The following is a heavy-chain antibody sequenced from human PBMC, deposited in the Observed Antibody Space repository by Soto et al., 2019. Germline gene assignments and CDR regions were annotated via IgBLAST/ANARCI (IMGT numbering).Heavy chain of an antibody. Sequence: SETLSLTCAVYGGSFSGYYWSWIRQPPGKGLEWIGEINHSGSTNYNPSLKSRVTISVDTSKNQFSLKLSSVTAADTAVYYCARSWSAAAGGDFDYWGQGTLVTVSS. D-gene: IGHD6-13*01. CDR2: INHSGST. J-gene: IGHJ4*02. CDR1: GGSFSGYY. CDR3: ARSWSAAAGGDFDY. V-gene: IGHV4-34*01.